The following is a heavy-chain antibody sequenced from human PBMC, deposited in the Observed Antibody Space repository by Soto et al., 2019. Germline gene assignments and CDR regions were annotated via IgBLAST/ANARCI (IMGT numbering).Heavy chain of an antibody. Sequence: PWGSLRLSCAASGFPFSDYAMSWVRQAPGKGLEWVSLISATGGVTYYADSVKGRFTISRDNSHNTLYLQVHSLTAEDTAVYYCAKDRRAGGDSAFYFDFWGQGAKVIVSA. CDR2: ISATGGVT. CDR1: GFPFSDYA. D-gene: IGHD3-16*01. J-gene: IGHJ4*02. CDR3: AKDRRAGGDSAFYFDF. V-gene: IGHV3-23*01.